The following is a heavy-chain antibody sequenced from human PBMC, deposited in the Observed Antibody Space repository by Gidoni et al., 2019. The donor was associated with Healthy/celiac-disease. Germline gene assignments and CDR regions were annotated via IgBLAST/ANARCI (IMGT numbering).Heavy chain of an antibody. CDR3: ARAGEGGGVFYYYYYMDV. CDR2: IYHSGST. CDR1: GGSIRSSNW. V-gene: IGHV4-4*02. D-gene: IGHD2-8*02. Sequence: QVQLQESGPGLVKPSGTLSLTCAVSGGSIRSSNWWSWVRQPPGKGLEWIGEIYHSGSTNYNPSLKSRVTISVDKSKNQFALKLSSVTAADTAVYYCARAGEGGGVFYYYYYMDVWGKGTTVTVSS. J-gene: IGHJ6*03.